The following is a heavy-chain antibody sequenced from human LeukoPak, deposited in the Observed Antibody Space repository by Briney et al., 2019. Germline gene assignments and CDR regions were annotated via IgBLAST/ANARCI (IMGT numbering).Heavy chain of an antibody. J-gene: IGHJ4*02. D-gene: IGHD6-13*01. Sequence: GGSLRLSCAASGFTFSSYAMSWVRQAPGKGLEWVSLISGSGGSTYYADSVKGRFTISRDNSKNTLYLQMNSLRAEDTAVYYCAKAGGSSWYYFDYWGQGTLVTVSS. CDR3: AKAGGSSWYYFDY. CDR1: GFTFSSYA. CDR2: ISGSGGST. V-gene: IGHV3-23*01.